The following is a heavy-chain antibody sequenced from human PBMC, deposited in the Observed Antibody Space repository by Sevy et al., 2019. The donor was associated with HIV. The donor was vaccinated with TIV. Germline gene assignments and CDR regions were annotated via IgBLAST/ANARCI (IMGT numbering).Heavy chain of an antibody. J-gene: IGHJ6*02. V-gene: IGHV3-9*01. Sequence: GGSLRLSCAASGFTFDDYAMHWVRQAPGKGLEWVSGISWNSGSIGYADSVKGRFTISRDNAKNSLYQQMNSLRAEDTALYYCAKDRWFGESSGMDVWGQGTTVTVSS. CDR3: AKDRWFGESSGMDV. D-gene: IGHD3-10*01. CDR2: ISWNSGSI. CDR1: GFTFDDYA.